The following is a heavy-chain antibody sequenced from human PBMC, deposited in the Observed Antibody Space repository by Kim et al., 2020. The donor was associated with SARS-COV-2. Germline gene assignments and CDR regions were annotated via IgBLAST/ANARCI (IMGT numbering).Heavy chain of an antibody. CDR1: GGSISSGGYY. J-gene: IGHJ4*02. V-gene: IGHV4-31*03. CDR3: ARVLFAASRSWYIG. Sequence: SETLSLTCTVSGGSISSGGYYWSWIRQHPGKGLEWIGYIYYSGSTYYNPSLKSRVTISVDTSKNQFSLKLSSVTAADTAVYYCARVLFAASRSWYIGWGQGTLVTVSS. CDR2: IYYSGST. D-gene: IGHD6-13*01.